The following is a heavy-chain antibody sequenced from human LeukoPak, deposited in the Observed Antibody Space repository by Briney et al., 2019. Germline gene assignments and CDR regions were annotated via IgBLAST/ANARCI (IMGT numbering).Heavy chain of an antibody. V-gene: IGHV4-39*01. CDR2: IYYSGST. Sequence: KTSETLSLTCTVSGGSISSSSYYWGWIRQPPGKGLEWIGSIYYSGSTYYNPSLKSRVTISVDTSKNQFSLKLSSVTAADTAVYYCARRQVRGAFDIWGQGTMVTVSS. J-gene: IGHJ3*02. CDR3: ARRQVRGAFDI. CDR1: GGSISSSSYY. D-gene: IGHD3-10*01.